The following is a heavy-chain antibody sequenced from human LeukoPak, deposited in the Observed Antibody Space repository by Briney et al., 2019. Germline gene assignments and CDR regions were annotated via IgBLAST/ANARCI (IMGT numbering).Heavy chain of an antibody. Sequence: GGSLGLSCAASGFTFSTYAMSWVRQAPGKGLEWVSAIGGSGDSTYYADSVKGRFTISRDNSKNTLYLQMNSLRAEDTAVYFCAKDSGPYASGWYWFDPWGQGTLVTVSS. V-gene: IGHV3-23*01. CDR3: AKDSGPYASGWYWFDP. J-gene: IGHJ5*02. D-gene: IGHD6-19*01. CDR2: IGGSGDST. CDR1: GFTFSTYA.